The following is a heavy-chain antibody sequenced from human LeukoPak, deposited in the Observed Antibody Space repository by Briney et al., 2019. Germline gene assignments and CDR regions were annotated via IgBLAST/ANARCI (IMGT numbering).Heavy chain of an antibody. CDR1: GGSISSYY. CDR2: IYYSGST. D-gene: IGHD3-10*01. V-gene: IGHV4-59*01. Sequence: SETLSLTCTVSGGSISSYYWSWIRQPPGKGLEWIGYIYYSGSTNYNPSLKSRVTISVDASKNQFSLKLSSVTAADTAVYYCARYYGSGSRRDWFDPWGQGTLVTVSS. J-gene: IGHJ5*02. CDR3: ARYYGSGSRRDWFDP.